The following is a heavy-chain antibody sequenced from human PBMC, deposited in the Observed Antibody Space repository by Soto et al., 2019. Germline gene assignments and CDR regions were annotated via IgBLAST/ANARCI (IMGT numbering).Heavy chain of an antibody. V-gene: IGHV3-7*05. CDR1: GFTFSSYW. Sequence: GGSLRLSCAASGFTFSSYWMSWVRQAPGKGLEWVANIKQDGSEKYYVESVKGRFTISRDNAKNSLYLQMNSLRAEDTAVYYCARVLVATISADAFDIWGQGTMVTVSS. CDR2: IKQDGSEK. CDR3: ARVLVATISADAFDI. J-gene: IGHJ3*02. D-gene: IGHD5-12*01.